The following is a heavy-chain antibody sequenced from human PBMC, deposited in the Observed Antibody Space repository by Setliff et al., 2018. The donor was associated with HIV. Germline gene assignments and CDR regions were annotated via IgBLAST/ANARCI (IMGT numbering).Heavy chain of an antibody. D-gene: IGHD2-15*01. J-gene: IGHJ3*01. CDR2: ISQRGST. CDR1: GGSFSGYH. V-gene: IGHV4-34*01. Sequence: SETLSLTCAVYGGSFSGYHWNWIRQAPGMGLEWIGQISQRGSTIYNPSLMSRLTLSVDTSKNQFSLKLTSVAAADSAIYFCVRSRHHIVVAPLGVFDVWGQGTMVTVSS. CDR3: VRSRHHIVVAPLGVFDV.